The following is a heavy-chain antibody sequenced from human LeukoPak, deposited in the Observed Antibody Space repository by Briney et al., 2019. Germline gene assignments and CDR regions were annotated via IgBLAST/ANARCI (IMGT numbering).Heavy chain of an antibody. CDR2: ISAYNGNT. CDR1: GYTFTSYG. CDR3: ARGAPYSSSWYLFDP. D-gene: IGHD6-13*01. Sequence: ASVKVSCKASGYTFTSYGISWVRQAPGQGLEWMGWISAYNGNTNYAQTLQGRVTMTTDTSTSTAYMELRSLRSDDTAVYYCARGAPYSSSWYLFDPWGQGTLVTVSS. J-gene: IGHJ5*02. V-gene: IGHV1-18*01.